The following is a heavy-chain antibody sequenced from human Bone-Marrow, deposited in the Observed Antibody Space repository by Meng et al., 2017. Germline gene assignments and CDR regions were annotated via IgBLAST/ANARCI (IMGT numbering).Heavy chain of an antibody. Sequence: GESLKISCAASGFTFSSYWMSWVRQAPGKGLEWVVNIKQDGSEKYYVDSVKGRFTISRDNAKNSLYLQMNSLRAEDTAVYYCARDNADGFYDYVWGSYRYVYWDYWGQGTLVTVSS. CDR2: IKQDGSEK. V-gene: IGHV3-7*01. CDR1: GFTFSSYW. D-gene: IGHD3-16*02. CDR3: ARDNADGFYDYVWGSYRYVYWDY. J-gene: IGHJ4*02.